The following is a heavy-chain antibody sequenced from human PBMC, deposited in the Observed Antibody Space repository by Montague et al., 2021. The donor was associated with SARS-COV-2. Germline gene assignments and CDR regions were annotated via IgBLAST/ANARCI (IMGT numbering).Heavy chain of an antibody. CDR2: TNYRSKWTS. CDR1: GDSVRSNTAA. CDR3: VRDTGSAQAGFDA. V-gene: IGHV6-1*01. Sequence: RAISGDSVRSNTAAWNWIRQSPSECLDWLVRTNYRSKWTSDYATSVEGRLSIYPDTSKNPFFLHLRSVTTEDTGVYYCVRDTGSAQAGFDAWGQGTLVTVSS. D-gene: IGHD4-17*01. J-gene: IGHJ4*02.